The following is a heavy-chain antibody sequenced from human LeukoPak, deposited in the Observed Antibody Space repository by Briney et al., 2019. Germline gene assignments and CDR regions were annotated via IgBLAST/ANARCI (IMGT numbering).Heavy chain of an antibody. CDR3: ARKYSSSWSEGDAFDI. J-gene: IGHJ3*02. CDR2: IKQDGSEK. V-gene: IGHV3-7*01. D-gene: IGHD6-13*01. CDR1: GFAFSSYW. Sequence: GGSLRLSCAASGFAFSSYWMSWVRQAPGKGLEWVANIKQDGSEKYYVDSVKGRFTISRDNAKNSLYLQMNSLRAEDTAVYYCARKYSSSWSEGDAFDIWGQGTMVTVSS.